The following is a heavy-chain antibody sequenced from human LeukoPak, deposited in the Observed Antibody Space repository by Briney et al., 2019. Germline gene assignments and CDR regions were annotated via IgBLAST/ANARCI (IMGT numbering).Heavy chain of an antibody. J-gene: IGHJ4*02. D-gene: IGHD5-18*01. CDR3: ARDRARGYSYGFGNDY. V-gene: IGHV1-18*01. Sequence: PSGKVSCKVSGYTFTSYGISWVRHAPGQGLELVGCITAYNGNTNYAQKLQVRVTMTTYTSKSTAYMELRRLRSDDTAVYYCARDRARGYSYGFGNDYWGQGTLFTVSS. CDR1: GYTFTSYG. CDR2: ITAYNGNT.